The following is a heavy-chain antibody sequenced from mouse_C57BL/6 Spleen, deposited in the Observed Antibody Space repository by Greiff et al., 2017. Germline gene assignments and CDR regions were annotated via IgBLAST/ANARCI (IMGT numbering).Heavy chain of an antibody. Sequence: VQLMESGPELVKPGASVKISCKASGYAFSSSWMNWVKQRPGKGLEWIGRIYPGDGDTNYNGKFKGKATLTADKSSSTAYMQLSSLTSEDSAVYFCARSNWDEGYFDYWGQGTTLTVSS. J-gene: IGHJ2*01. CDR1: GYAFSSSW. CDR3: ARSNWDEGYFDY. CDR2: IYPGDGDT. D-gene: IGHD4-1*01. V-gene: IGHV1-82*01.